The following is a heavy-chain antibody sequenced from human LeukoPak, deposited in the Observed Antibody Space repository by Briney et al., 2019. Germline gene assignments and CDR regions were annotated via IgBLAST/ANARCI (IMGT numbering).Heavy chain of an antibody. CDR3: ARVMGRYCSSNSCYVDY. V-gene: IGHV3-9*01. J-gene: IGHJ4*02. CDR1: GFTFDDYA. CDR2: ISWNSGSI. Sequence: PGGSLRLSCAASGFTFDDYAMHWVRQAPGKGLEWVSGISWNSGSIGYADSVKGRFTISRDNAKNSLYLQMNSLRAEDTALYYCARVMGRYCSSNSCYVDYWGQGTLVTVSS. D-gene: IGHD2-2*01.